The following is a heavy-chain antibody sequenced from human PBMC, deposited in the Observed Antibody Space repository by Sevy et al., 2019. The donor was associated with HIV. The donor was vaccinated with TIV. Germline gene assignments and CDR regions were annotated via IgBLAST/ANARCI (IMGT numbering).Heavy chain of an antibody. J-gene: IGHJ4*02. CDR1: GFTFSSYA. D-gene: IGHD6-6*01. CDR3: AKGSRSIAARPLDY. Sequence: GGSLRLSCAASGFTFSSYAMSWVRQAPGKGLEWVSAISGSGGSTYYADSVKGRFTISRDNSKNTLYLQMNSLRAEDMAVYYCAKGSRSIAARPLDYWGQGTLVTVSS. V-gene: IGHV3-23*01. CDR2: ISGSGGST.